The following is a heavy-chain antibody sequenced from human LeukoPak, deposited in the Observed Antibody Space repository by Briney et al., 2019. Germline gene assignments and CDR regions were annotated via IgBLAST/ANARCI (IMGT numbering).Heavy chain of an antibody. CDR3: ARLKTSYCSSTSCYNFDY. J-gene: IGHJ4*02. V-gene: IGHV5-51*01. D-gene: IGHD2-2*02. Sequence: GESLKISCKGSGYSFTSYWIGWVRQMPGKGLEWMGIIYNGDSDTRYSPSFQGQVTISADESISTAYLQWSSLEASDTAMYYCARLKTSYCSSTSCYNFDYWGQGTLVTVSS. CDR1: GYSFTSYW. CDR2: IYNGDSDT.